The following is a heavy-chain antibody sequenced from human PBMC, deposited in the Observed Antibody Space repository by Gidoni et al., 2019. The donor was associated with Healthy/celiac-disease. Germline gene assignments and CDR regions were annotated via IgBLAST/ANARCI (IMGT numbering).Heavy chain of an antibody. CDR2: ISGSGGST. CDR1: GFPFSSYA. J-gene: IGHJ4*02. Sequence: EVQLVESGGGLVQPGGSLSLSCSASGFPFSSYAMGWVRQSPGKGLEWVSAISGSGGSTYYADSVKGRFTISRDNSKNTLYLQMNSLRAEDTAVYYCAKGFYYYDSSGYCDYWGQGTLVTVSS. CDR3: AKGFYYYDSSGYCDY. D-gene: IGHD3-22*01. V-gene: IGHV3-23*04.